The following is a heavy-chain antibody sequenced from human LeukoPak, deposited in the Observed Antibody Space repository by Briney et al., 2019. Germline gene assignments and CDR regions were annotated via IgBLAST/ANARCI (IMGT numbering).Heavy chain of an antibody. V-gene: IGHV1-2*02. Sequence: ASVKVSCKASGYTFTGYYMHWVRQAPGQGLEWVGWIKPNSGGTNYAQKFQGRVTMTRDTSISTAYMELSRLRSDDTAVYYCARVQAMIVVASYYFDYWGQGTLVTVSS. CDR2: IKPNSGGT. CDR3: ARVQAMIVVASYYFDY. D-gene: IGHD3-22*01. CDR1: GYTFTGYY. J-gene: IGHJ4*02.